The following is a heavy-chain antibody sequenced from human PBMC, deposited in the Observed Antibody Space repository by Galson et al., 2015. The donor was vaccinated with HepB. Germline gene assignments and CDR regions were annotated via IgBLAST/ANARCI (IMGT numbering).Heavy chain of an antibody. CDR2: INTKTGNP. Sequence: SVKVSCKASGYTFTNHAINWVRQAPGQGLEWMGLINTKTGNPTYAQGFAGRFVFSLDTSVSTAYLQISSLKPGDTAVYYCTRARAVVTATTRSTYFDLWGRGTLVTVSS. D-gene: IGHD2-21*02. J-gene: IGHJ2*01. V-gene: IGHV7-4-1*02. CDR3: TRARAVVTATTRSTYFDL. CDR1: GYTFTNHA.